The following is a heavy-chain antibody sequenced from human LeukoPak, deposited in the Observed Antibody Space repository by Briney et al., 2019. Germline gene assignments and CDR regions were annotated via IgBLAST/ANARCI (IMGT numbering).Heavy chain of an antibody. D-gene: IGHD6-19*01. Sequence: ASVKVSCKASGYTFTSFDINWVRQASGQGLEGMGGMNPNSGNTDYAQKFQGRVTMTRNTSKSTAYMELSSMRSEDTAVYYCALLFRGRIAVAGNHWGQGTLVTVSS. CDR3: ALLFRGRIAVAGNH. V-gene: IGHV1-8*01. J-gene: IGHJ5*02. CDR2: MNPNSGNT. CDR1: GYTFTSFD.